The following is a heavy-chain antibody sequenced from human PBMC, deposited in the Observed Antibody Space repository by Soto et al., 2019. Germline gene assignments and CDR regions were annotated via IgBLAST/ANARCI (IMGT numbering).Heavy chain of an antibody. CDR2: ISGSGGST. V-gene: IGHV3-23*01. CDR3: AKVTAAGDFYYYYYDMDV. CDR1: GFTFRSYA. D-gene: IGHD6-13*01. Sequence: GALRLSCAASGFTFRSYAMIWVRQAPGKGLEWVSAISGSGGSTYYADSVKGRFTISRDNSKNTLYLQMNSLRAEDTAVYYCAKVTAAGDFYYYYYDMDVWGQWTKLSAS. J-gene: IGHJ6*02.